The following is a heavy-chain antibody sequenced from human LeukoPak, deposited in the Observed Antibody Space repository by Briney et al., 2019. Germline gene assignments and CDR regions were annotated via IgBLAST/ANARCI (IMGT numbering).Heavy chain of an antibody. D-gene: IGHD3-22*01. CDR3: ASASSGYYYGLGAFDI. CDR1: GYTFTSYG. Sequence: GASVKVSFKASGYTFTSYGISWVRQAPGQGLEWMGWISAYNGNTNYAQKLQGRVTMTTDTSTSTAYMELRSLRSDDTAVYYCASASSGYYYGLGAFDIWGQGTMVTVSS. CDR2: ISAYNGNT. V-gene: IGHV1-18*01. J-gene: IGHJ3*02.